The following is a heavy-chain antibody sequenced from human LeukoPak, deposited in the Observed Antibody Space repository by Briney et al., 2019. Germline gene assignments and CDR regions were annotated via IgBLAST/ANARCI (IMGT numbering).Heavy chain of an antibody. V-gene: IGHV3-30*03. CDR3: ARERGHASGWYPSFDY. J-gene: IGHJ4*02. CDR1: GFTFSSYG. D-gene: IGHD6-19*01. Sequence: GGSLRLSCAASGFTFSSYGMHWVRQAPGKGLEWVAVISYDGSNKYYADSVKGRFTISRDNSKNTLYLQMNSLRAEDTAVYYCARERGHASGWYPSFDYWGQGTLVTVSS. CDR2: ISYDGSNK.